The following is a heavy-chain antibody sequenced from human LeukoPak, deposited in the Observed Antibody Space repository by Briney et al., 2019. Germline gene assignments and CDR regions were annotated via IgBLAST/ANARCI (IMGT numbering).Heavy chain of an antibody. D-gene: IGHD3-10*01. CDR2: IRSKAYGGTT. CDR3: SRFITMVRGVIN. CDR1: GFTFGDYA. Sequence: GGSLRLSCTASGFTFGDYAMSWVRQAPGKGLEWVGFIRSKAYGGTTEYAASVKGRFTISRDDSKSIAYLQMNSLKTEDTAVYYCSRFITMVRGVINWGQGTLVTVSS. V-gene: IGHV3-49*04. J-gene: IGHJ4*02.